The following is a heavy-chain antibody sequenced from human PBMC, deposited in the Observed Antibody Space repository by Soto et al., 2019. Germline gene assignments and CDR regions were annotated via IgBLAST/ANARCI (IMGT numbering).Heavy chain of an antibody. CDR3: ARGSSPVDFDY. CDR1: GYTFTNYG. CDR2: INSYNGNT. Sequence: QVQLVQSGAEVKKPGASVKGSCKASGYTFTNYGINWVPQAPGQGLEWVGWINSYNGNTNYAQRLQGRVTMTTDTSPSTANMELRSLRSDDTAVYYCARGSSPVDFDYWGQGTLVTVSS. J-gene: IGHJ4*02. D-gene: IGHD6-13*01. V-gene: IGHV1-18*01.